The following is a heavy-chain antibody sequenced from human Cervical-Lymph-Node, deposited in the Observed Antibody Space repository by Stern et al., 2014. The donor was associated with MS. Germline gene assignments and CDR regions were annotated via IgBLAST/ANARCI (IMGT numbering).Heavy chain of an antibody. J-gene: IGHJ4*02. Sequence: QVQLQESGPGVAKPSQTLSLTCTVSGGSISTDGYYWTWLRQHPGNGLEWIVYIDYSGSTYYNPSLKSRVTMSLDTSKNQFSLNLSSVTAADTAIYYCARDDRGSSWYRFDFWGQGTLVTVSS. CDR3: ARDDRGSSWYRFDF. V-gene: IGHV4-31*03. CDR2: IDYSGST. CDR1: GGSISTDGYY. D-gene: IGHD6-13*01.